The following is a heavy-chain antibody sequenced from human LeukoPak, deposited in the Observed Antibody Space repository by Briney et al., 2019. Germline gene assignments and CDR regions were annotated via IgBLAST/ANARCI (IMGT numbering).Heavy chain of an antibody. CDR3: ATIEGGY. J-gene: IGHJ4*02. Sequence: ASVKVSCKASGGTFSSYAISWVRQAPGKGLEWMGGFDPEDGETIYAQKFQGRVTMTEDTSTDTAYMELSSLRSEDTAVYYCATIEGGYWGQGTLVTVSS. CDR1: GGTFSSYA. CDR2: FDPEDGET. V-gene: IGHV1-24*01. D-gene: IGHD3-16*01.